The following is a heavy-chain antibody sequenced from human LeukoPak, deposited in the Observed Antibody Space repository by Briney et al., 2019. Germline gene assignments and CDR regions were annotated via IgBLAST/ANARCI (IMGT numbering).Heavy chain of an antibody. CDR3: ARDEEQLVGNFDY. CDR2: INPNSGGT. V-gene: IGHV1-2*02. J-gene: IGHJ4*02. Sequence: GASVKVSCKASGYTFTGYYMHWVRQAPGQGLEWMGWINPNSGGTNYAQKFQGRVTMTRDTSISTAYMELSRLRSDDTAVYYCARDEEQLVGNFDYWGQGTLVTVSS. D-gene: IGHD6-6*01. CDR1: GYTFTGYY.